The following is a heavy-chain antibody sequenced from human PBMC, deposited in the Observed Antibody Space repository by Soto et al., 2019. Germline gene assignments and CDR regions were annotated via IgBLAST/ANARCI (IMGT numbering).Heavy chain of an antibody. J-gene: IGHJ4*02. Sequence: HPGGSLRLSCAASGFTFSNYAMSWVRQAPGKGLEWVSGITGSGGTTYYADSLKGRFTISRDNSKNTLYLQMNSLRAEDTAVYYCAKDKREVTALFFDSWGRGSLVTVSS. D-gene: IGHD5-18*01. CDR1: GFTFSNYA. V-gene: IGHV3-23*01. CDR3: AKDKREVTALFFDS. CDR2: ITGSGGTT.